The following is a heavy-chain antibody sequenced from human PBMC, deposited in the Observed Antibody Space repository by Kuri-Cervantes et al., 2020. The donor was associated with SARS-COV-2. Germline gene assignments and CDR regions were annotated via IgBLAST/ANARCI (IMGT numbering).Heavy chain of an antibody. J-gene: IGHJ4*02. D-gene: IGHD3-22*01. V-gene: IGHV3-33*08. CDR2: ISYDGGYE. CDR3: ARRYYDSSGYWEYFDY. CDR1: GFSFSNYA. Sequence: GGSLRLSCAASGFSFSNYAMHWVRQAPGKGLEWVAIISYDGGYENYADSVKGRFTISRDSSKKTVHLQMNRLRPEDTAVYFCARRYYDSSGYWEYFDYWGQGTLVTVSS.